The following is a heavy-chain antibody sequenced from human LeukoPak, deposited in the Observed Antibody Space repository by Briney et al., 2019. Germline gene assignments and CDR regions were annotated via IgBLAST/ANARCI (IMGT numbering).Heavy chain of an antibody. D-gene: IGHD5-18*01. CDR3: ARQYSYGFFDY. J-gene: IGHJ4*02. Sequence: SETLSLTCTVSGGSISSYYWSWIRQTPGKGLEWIGNINYSGSTNYNPSLKSRVTISVDTSKNQFFLKLSSVNTADTVVYYCARQYSYGFFDYWGQGTLVTASS. V-gene: IGHV4-59*01. CDR1: GGSISSYY. CDR2: INYSGST.